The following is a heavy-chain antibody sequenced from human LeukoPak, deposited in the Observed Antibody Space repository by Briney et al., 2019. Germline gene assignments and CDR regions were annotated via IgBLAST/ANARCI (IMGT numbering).Heavy chain of an antibody. D-gene: IGHD2-15*01. V-gene: IGHV1-18*01. CDR3: ARALPHAVLVVALAVRRFSDM. Sequence: ASVKVSCKASGYTFTGYVLSWVRQAPGRGREWMGWISAYTGDTNYARKVQGRVTLTTGTSTSTAYMELRSLTSDDTAIYYWARALPHAVLVVALAVRRFSDMGGEARLVIVSS. J-gene: IGHJ3*02. CDR1: GYTFTGYV. CDR2: ISAYTGDT.